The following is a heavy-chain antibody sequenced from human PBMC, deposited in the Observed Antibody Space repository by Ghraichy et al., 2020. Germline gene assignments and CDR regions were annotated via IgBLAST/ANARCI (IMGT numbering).Heavy chain of an antibody. V-gene: IGHV4-59*08. CDR2: IYYSGST. CDR1: GGFISRYY. J-gene: IGHJ3*02. CDR3: ARHNRGDGYNIAFEI. D-gene: IGHD5-24*01. Sequence: SETLSLTCTVSGGFISRYYWSWIRQPPGKGLEWIGYIYYSGSTNYNPSLTSRVTISVDTSKNQFSLKLSSVTAADTAVYYCARHNRGDGYNIAFEIWGQGTMVTVSS.